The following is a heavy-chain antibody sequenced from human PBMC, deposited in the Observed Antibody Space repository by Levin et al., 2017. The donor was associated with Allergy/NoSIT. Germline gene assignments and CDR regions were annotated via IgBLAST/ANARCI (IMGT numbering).Heavy chain of an antibody. CDR3: ARSEFRAGAGGGGFGY. D-gene: IGHD6-19*01. V-gene: IGHV1-2*02. Sequence: GGSLRLSCKASGYTFTGYYMHWVRQAPGQGLEWMGWINPNSGGTNYAQKFQGRVTMTRDTSISTAYMELSRLRSDDTAGYYCARSEFRAGAGGGGFGYWGQGTLVTVSS. CDR2: INPNSGGT. CDR1: GYTFTGYY. J-gene: IGHJ4*02.